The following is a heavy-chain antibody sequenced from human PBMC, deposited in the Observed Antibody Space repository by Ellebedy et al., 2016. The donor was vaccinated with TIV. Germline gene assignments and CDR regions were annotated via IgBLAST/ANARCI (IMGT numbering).Heavy chain of an antibody. D-gene: IGHD5-18*01. V-gene: IGHV3-23*01. CDR3: AKARTPGDGYWVLYS. J-gene: IGHJ4*02. Sequence: GESLKISCAASGFTFSSYAMSWVRQAQGKGLEGVSGIVGSGGSRDADPVKGRFTISRDNSKSTLDLQMSSRRAEDTAVYYCAKARTPGDGYWVLYSWGQGTMVSVSS. CDR2: IVGSGGSR. CDR1: GFTFSSYA.